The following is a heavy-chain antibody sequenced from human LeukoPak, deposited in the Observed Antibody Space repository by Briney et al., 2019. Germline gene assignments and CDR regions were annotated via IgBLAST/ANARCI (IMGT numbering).Heavy chain of an antibody. J-gene: IGHJ4*02. V-gene: IGHV3-7*05. CDR2: IKQDRSDK. CDR1: GFTYSRYW. D-gene: IGHD3-10*01. CDR3: ARTGGSGKYTYNFDY. Sequence: EVPLRLSCAASGFTYSRYWMSWVRQAPGKGLEWIANIKQDRSDKNYEDSVKGRFNISRDNGENSLYLHMNRLRAEDTAVYYCARTGGSGKYTYNFDYWGQGILVTVSS.